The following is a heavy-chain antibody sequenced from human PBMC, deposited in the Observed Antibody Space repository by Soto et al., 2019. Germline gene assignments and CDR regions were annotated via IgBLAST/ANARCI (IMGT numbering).Heavy chain of an antibody. CDR3: AREGSSSWYRMGWFDP. D-gene: IGHD6-13*01. CDR2: IWYDGSNK. Sequence: QVQLVESGGGVVQPGRSLRLSCAASGFTFSSYGMHWVRQAPGKGLEWVAVIWYDGSNKYYADSVKGRFTISRDNSKNKLYLQINSLRAEDTAVYYCAREGSSSWYRMGWFDPWGQGTLVTVSS. J-gene: IGHJ5*01. CDR1: GFTFSSYG. V-gene: IGHV3-33*01.